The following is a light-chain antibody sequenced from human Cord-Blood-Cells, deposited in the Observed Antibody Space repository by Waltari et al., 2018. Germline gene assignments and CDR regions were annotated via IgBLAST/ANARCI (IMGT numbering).Light chain of an antibody. CDR2: QDI. CDR1: KLGAQY. V-gene: IGLV3-1*01. J-gene: IGLJ2*01. Sequence: SYELTQPPSVSVSPGQTASITCSGDKLGAQYACWYQQKPGQSPVLVIYQDIKRPSGLPQRFSVSNSGLTATLTIRWAPAMAAAAYSCPAWDSSTVVFGGGTKLTVL. CDR3: PAWDSSTVV.